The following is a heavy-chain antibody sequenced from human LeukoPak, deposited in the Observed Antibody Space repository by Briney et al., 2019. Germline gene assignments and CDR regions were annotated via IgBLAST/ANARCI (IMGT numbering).Heavy chain of an antibody. CDR2: INPSGGST. V-gene: IGHV1-46*01. Sequence: ASVKVSCKASGYTFTSYYMHWVRQAPGQGLEWMGIINPSGGSTSYAQKFQGRVTMTRDMSTSTVYMELSSLRSEDTAVYYCARVHYDILTAYGGFDYWGQGTLVTVSS. J-gene: IGHJ4*02. D-gene: IGHD3-9*01. CDR3: ARVHYDILTAYGGFDY. CDR1: GYTFTSYY.